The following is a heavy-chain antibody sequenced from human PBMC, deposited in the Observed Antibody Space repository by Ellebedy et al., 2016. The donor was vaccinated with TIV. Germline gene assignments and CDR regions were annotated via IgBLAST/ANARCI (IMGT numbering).Heavy chain of an antibody. CDR3: ARDYWGSYEY. D-gene: IGHD1-26*01. J-gene: IGHJ4*02. CDR1: GYTFTSYG. CDR2: ISPNGGGT. V-gene: IGHV1-2*02. Sequence: AASVKVSCTAPGYTFTSYGISWVRQAPGLGLEWMGWISPNGGGTHYAQKFQGRVSMTGDTSISTAYLELSRLTSDDTAVYYCARDYWGSYEYWGQGTLVTVSS.